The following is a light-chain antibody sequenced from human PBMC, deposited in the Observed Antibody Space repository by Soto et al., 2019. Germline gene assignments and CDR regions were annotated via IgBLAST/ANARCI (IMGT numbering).Light chain of an antibody. CDR1: QSVSSY. CDR2: DAS. CDR3: QQRSNWPPT. Sequence: EIVLTQSPATLSLSPGERATLSCRASQSVSSYLAWYQQKPGQAPRLLIYDASNRATGIPARFSGSGSGTDFTLTSSSLGPEDFAVYYCQQRSNWPPTFGPGTKVDIK. V-gene: IGKV3-11*01. J-gene: IGKJ3*01.